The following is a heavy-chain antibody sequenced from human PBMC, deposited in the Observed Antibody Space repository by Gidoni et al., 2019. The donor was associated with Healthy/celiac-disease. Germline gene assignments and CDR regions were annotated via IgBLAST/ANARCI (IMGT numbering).Heavy chain of an antibody. Sequence: QVKLVQSGAEVMKPVSSVKLSCKASGGPFSSYAISWVRQAPGQGLEWMGGIITIFGTANYAQKFQGRVTITADESTSTAYMELRSLRSEDTAVYYCATSIAVAGTNWFDPWGQGTLVTVSS. D-gene: IGHD6-19*01. V-gene: IGHV1-69*01. CDR1: GGPFSSYA. CDR3: ATSIAVAGTNWFDP. CDR2: IITIFGTA. J-gene: IGHJ5*02.